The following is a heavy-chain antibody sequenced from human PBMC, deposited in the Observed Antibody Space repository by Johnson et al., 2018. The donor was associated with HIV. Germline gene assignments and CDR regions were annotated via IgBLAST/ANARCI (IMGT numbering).Heavy chain of an antibody. CDR3: AREGYGRYSASDAFDI. J-gene: IGHJ3*02. Sequence: VQLVESGGGLVQPGGSLRLSCAAPGFTFDDYGMSWVRQAPGKGLEWVSGINWNGGSTGYADSVKGRFTISRDNAKNSLYLQMNSLRAEDTALYYCAREGYGRYSASDAFDIWGQGTMVTVSS. CDR1: GFTFDDYG. D-gene: IGHD2-21*01. V-gene: IGHV3-20*04. CDR2: INWNGGST.